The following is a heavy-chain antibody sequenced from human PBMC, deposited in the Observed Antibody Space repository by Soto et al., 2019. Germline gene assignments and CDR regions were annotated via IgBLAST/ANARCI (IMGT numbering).Heavy chain of an antibody. CDR2: TYYRSKWYN. Sequence: SQTLSLTCAISGDSVSSNSAAWNWIRQSPSRGLEWLGRTYYRSKWYNDYAVSVKSRITINPDTSKDQFSLQLNSVTPEDTAVYYCARDPVAVAVSYYGMDVWGQGTMVTVSS. D-gene: IGHD6-19*01. J-gene: IGHJ6*02. CDR3: ARDPVAVAVSYYGMDV. V-gene: IGHV6-1*01. CDR1: GDSVSSNSAA.